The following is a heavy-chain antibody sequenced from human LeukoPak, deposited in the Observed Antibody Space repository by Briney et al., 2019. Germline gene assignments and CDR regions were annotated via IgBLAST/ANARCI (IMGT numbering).Heavy chain of an antibody. V-gene: IGHV3-30*03. Sequence: GGSLRLSCAASGFTFSSYGMHWVRQAPGKGLGWVAVISYDGSNKYYADSVKGRFTISRDNSKNTLYLQMNSLRAEDTAVYYCARDYAAAAGMRYFDYWGQGTLVTVSS. CDR3: ARDYAAAAGMRYFDY. J-gene: IGHJ4*02. CDR1: GFTFSSYG. D-gene: IGHD6-13*01. CDR2: ISYDGSNK.